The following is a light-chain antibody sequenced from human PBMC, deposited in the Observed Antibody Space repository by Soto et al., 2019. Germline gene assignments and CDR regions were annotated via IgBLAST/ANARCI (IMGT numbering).Light chain of an antibody. CDR1: SSDVGAYTS. CDR3: SSYTLSTSFV. V-gene: IGLV2-14*01. Sequence: QSALTQPASVSGSPGQSITISCTGTSSDVGAYTSVSWYQHHPGKAPKLMIYEVSNRPSGVSNRFSGSKSGNTASLTISGLQAADEADYHRSSYTLSTSFVFGTGTQLTVL. J-gene: IGLJ7*01. CDR2: EVS.